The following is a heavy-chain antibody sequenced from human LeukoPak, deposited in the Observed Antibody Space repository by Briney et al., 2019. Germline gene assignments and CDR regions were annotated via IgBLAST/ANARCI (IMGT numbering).Heavy chain of an antibody. Sequence: PGGSLRLSCAASGFTFDDYAMHWVRQAPGKGLEWVANIKQDGSEKYYVDSVKGRFTISRDNAKNSLYLQMNSLRAEDTAVYYCARVEGVMDYWGQGTLVTVSS. V-gene: IGHV3-7*01. CDR1: GFTFDDYA. CDR2: IKQDGSEK. CDR3: ARVEGVMDY. D-gene: IGHD3-16*01. J-gene: IGHJ4*02.